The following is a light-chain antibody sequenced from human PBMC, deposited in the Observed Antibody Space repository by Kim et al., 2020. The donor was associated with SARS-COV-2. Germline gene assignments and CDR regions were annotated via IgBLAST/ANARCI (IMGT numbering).Light chain of an antibody. CDR2: GAS. V-gene: IGKV3-20*01. CDR1: PSISSNY. Sequence: EIVLTQSPGTLSLSPGERATLSCRASPSISSNYLAWYQQKTGQAPRLFIYGASSRATGIPGRFSARGSGTDFTLTISRLEPEDCAVYYCQHYGAPPFTFGGGTKVEIK. J-gene: IGKJ4*01. CDR3: QHYGAPPFT.